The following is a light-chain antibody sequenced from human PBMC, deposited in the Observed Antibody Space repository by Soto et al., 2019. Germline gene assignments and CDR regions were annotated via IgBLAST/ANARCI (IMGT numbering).Light chain of an antibody. CDR1: SSDVGLYNY. CDR3: SSYAASPPYV. J-gene: IGLJ1*01. V-gene: IGLV2-11*01. Sequence: QSVLTQPRSVSGSPGQAVTISCTGTSSDVGLYNYVSWYQQHPGKAPKLLIFDVRQRPSGVPDRFSGSKSGNTASPTISGLQAEDEADYYCSSYAASPPYVFGTG. CDR2: DVR.